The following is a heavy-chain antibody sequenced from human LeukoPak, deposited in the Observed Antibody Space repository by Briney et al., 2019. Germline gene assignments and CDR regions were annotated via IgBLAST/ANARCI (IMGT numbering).Heavy chain of an antibody. CDR2: IYYSGNT. J-gene: IGHJ4*02. D-gene: IGHD3-10*01. V-gene: IGHV4-39*01. Sequence: SETLSLTCTVSGDSISTSKSYWGWIRQPPLKGLEWIGSIYYSGNTYYNASLKSRVTISVDTSKNQFSLKLTSVTAADTAVYYCARHSMDGSGTYYDYWGQGTLVTVSS. CDR3: ARHSMDGSGTYYDY. CDR1: GDSISTSKSY.